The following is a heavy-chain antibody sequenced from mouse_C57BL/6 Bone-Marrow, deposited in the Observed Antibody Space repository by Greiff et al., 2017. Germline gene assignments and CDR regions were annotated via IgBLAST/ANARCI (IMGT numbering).Heavy chain of an antibody. CDR1: GFTFSNYW. CDR3: TGLGDEGY. D-gene: IGHD4-1*01. J-gene: IGHJ2*01. Sequence: EVQLQQSGGGLVQPGGSMKLSCVASGFTFSNYWMNWVRQSPEKGLEWVAQIRLKSDNYATHYAESVKGRFTISSDDSKSSVYLQMNNLRAEDTGMYYCTGLGDEGYWGQGTTLTVSS. CDR2: IRLKSDNYAT. V-gene: IGHV6-3*01.